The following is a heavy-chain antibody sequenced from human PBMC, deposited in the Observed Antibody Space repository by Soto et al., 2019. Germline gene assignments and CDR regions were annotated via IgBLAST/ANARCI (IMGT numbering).Heavy chain of an antibody. CDR2: ISAYNGNT. Sequence: GASAKVSCKASGYTFTSYGISWVRQAPGQGLEWMGWISAYNGNTNYAQKLQGRVTMTTDTSTSTAYMELRSLRSDDTAVYYCARGTRYSSGWQTIDYRGQGTLVTVSS. CDR1: GYTFTSYG. CDR3: ARGTRYSSGWQTIDY. V-gene: IGHV1-18*01. D-gene: IGHD6-19*01. J-gene: IGHJ4*02.